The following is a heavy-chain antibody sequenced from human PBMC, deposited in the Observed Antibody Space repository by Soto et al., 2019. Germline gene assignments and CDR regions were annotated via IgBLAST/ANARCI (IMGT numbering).Heavy chain of an antibody. J-gene: IGHJ6*02. D-gene: IGHD5-18*01. CDR3: ARTESGYSYGFADV. CDR2: IYPSDSYT. V-gene: IGHV5-10-1*01. Sequence: SCKGSGYSFTSYWIGWVRQMPGKGLEWMGIIYPSDSYTNYSPSFQGHVTISADKSISTAYLQWSSLKASDTAMYYCARTESGYSYGFADVWGQGTTVTVSS. CDR1: GYSFTSYW.